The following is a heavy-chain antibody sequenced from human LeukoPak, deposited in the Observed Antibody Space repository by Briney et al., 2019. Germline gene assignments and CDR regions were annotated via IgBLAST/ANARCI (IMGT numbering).Heavy chain of an antibody. V-gene: IGHV1-8*01. CDR1: GYTFTSYD. CDR3: ARGGYSSSLWGLGIYGMDV. J-gene: IGHJ6*02. CDR2: MNPNSGNT. D-gene: IGHD6-6*01. Sequence: ASVKVSCKASGYTFTSYDINWVRQATGQGLEWMGWMNPNSGNTGYAQKFQGRVTMTKNTSISTAYMELSSLRSEDTAVYYCARGGYSSSLWGLGIYGMDVWGQGTTVTVSS.